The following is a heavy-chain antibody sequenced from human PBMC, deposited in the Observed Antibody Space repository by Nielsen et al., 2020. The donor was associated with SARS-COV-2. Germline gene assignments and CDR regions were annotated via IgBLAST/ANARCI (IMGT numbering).Heavy chain of an antibody. D-gene: IGHD5-24*01. Sequence: SETLSLTCTVSGGSISSSSYYWGWIRQPPGKGLEWIGSIYYSGSTYYNLSLKSRVTISVDTSKNQFSLKLSSVTAADTAVYYCARRDGYNYGSVDYWGQGTLVTVSS. CDR1: GGSISSSSYY. J-gene: IGHJ4*02. CDR2: IYYSGST. V-gene: IGHV4-39*07. CDR3: ARRDGYNYGSVDY.